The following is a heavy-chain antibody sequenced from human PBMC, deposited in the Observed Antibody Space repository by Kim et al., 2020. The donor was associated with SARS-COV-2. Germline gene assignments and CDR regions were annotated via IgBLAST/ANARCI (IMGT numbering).Heavy chain of an antibody. CDR3: TTDATVTTVYYYYYGMDV. D-gene: IGHD4-17*01. J-gene: IGHJ6*02. Sequence: KGRFTISRDDSKNTLYLQMNSLKTEDTAVYYCTTDATVTTVYYYYYGMDVWGQGTTVTVSS. V-gene: IGHV3-15*01.